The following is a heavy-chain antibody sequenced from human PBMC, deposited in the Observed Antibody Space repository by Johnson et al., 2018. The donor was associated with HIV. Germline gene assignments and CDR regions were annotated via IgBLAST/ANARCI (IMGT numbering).Heavy chain of an antibody. CDR1: GFTFRSYA. CDR2: LGYDGNDK. Sequence: VQLVESGGDVVQPGRSLRLSCAASGFTFRSYAMHWVRQAPGKGLEWVAALGYDGNDKDYADSVKGRFTISRDNSKNTLYLQMNSLRAEDTAVYYCARGPWQQRHDAFDIWGQGTMVTVSS. D-gene: IGHD6-13*01. V-gene: IGHV3-30*14. J-gene: IGHJ3*02. CDR3: ARGPWQQRHDAFDI.